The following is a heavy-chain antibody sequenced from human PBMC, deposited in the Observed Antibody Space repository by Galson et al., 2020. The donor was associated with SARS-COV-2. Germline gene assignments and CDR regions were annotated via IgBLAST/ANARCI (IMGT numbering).Heavy chain of an antibody. V-gene: IGHV5-10-1*01. J-gene: IGHJ6*03. Sequence: HGESLKISCKGSGYSFTRYWISWVRQMPGKGLEWMGRIDPSDSYTNYSPSFQGHVTISADKSISTAYLQWSSLKASDTAMYYCARHGNYYGSGSYSDYYYMDVWGKGTTVTVSS. D-gene: IGHD3-10*01. CDR2: IDPSDSYT. CDR3: ARHGNYYGSGSYSDYYYMDV. CDR1: GYSFTRYW.